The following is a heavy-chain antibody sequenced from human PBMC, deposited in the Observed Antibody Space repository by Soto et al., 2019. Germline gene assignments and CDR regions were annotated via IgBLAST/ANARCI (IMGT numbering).Heavy chain of an antibody. CDR1: GSTISSYY. Sequence: SETLSLTCTVSGSTISSYYWSWIRQPPGKGLEWIGYIYYSGSTNYNPSLKSRVTISVDTSKNQFSLKLSSVTAADTAVYYCARGINNVVVAATPEGFWFDPWGQGTLVTVSS. V-gene: IGHV4-59*01. CDR3: ARGINNVVVAATPEGFWFDP. D-gene: IGHD2-15*01. CDR2: IYYSGST. J-gene: IGHJ5*02.